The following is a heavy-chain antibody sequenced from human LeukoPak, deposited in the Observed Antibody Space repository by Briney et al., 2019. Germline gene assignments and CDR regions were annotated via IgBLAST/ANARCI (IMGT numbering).Heavy chain of an antibody. CDR1: GYSFTSYW. CDR3: AGLKVSGTIPPNYYYGMDV. CDR2: IYPGDSDT. Sequence: GESLKISCKGSGYSFTSYWIGWVRQMPGKGLEWMGIIYPGDSDTRYSPSFQGQVTISADKSISTAYLQWSSLKASDTAMYYCAGLKVSGTIPPNYYYGMDVWGQGTTVTVSS. J-gene: IGHJ6*02. V-gene: IGHV5-51*01. D-gene: IGHD3-10*01.